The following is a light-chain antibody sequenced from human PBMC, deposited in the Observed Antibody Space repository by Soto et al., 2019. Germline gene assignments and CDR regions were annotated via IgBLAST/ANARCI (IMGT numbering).Light chain of an antibody. CDR2: HAS. Sequence: EVVMTQSPAALSVSPGDRATLSCRASQSVSSDLAWYQQKPGQSPRLLIYHASARATGVPARISGSGSGKEFTLTISSLQSEDFAVYYCQQYSHWPRTFGQGTKVEVK. CDR1: QSVSSD. CDR3: QQYSHWPRT. J-gene: IGKJ1*01. V-gene: IGKV3-15*01.